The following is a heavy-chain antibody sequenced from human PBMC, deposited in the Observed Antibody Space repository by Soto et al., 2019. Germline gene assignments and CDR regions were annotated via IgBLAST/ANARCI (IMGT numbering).Heavy chain of an antibody. D-gene: IGHD6-13*01. CDR1: GGSISSYY. J-gene: IGHJ5*02. V-gene: IGHV4-59*08. CDR2: IYYSGST. Sequence: SEALALTCTVSGGSISSYYWSWIRQPPGKGLEWIGYIYYSGSTNYNPSLKSRVTISVDTSKNQFSLKLSSVTAADTAVYYCARAKAPLYSSSWYWFDPWGQGTLVTVS. CDR3: ARAKAPLYSSSWYWFDP.